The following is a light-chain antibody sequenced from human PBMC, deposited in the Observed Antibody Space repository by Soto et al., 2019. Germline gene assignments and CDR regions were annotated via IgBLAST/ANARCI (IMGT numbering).Light chain of an antibody. CDR3: ATWDDSLNAYV. V-gene: IGLV1-36*01. Sequence: QSVLTQPTSVSEAPRQRVTISCSGSSSNIGNNAVNWYQQLPGQAPKIVIYYDDLLTSGVSDRFSGSKSGISASLAISDLQSDDEADYYCATWDDSLNAYVFGPGTKLTAL. CDR1: SSNIGNNA. CDR2: YDD. J-gene: IGLJ1*01.